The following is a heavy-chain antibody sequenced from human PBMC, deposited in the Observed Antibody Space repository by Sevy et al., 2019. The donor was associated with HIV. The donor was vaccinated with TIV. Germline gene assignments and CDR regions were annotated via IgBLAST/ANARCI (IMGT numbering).Heavy chain of an antibody. CDR2: FYRSGGT. V-gene: IGHV4-4*07. D-gene: IGHD1-1*01. Sequence: SETLSLTCTVSGGSISSQYWTWVRQPVGKGLEWIGHFYRSGGTDYNPSLKSRVTMSVDTSENSFFLKMTSVTAADTAVYYCALIENNNVWGQGILVTVSS. J-gene: IGHJ4*02. CDR3: ALIENNNV. CDR1: GGSISSQY.